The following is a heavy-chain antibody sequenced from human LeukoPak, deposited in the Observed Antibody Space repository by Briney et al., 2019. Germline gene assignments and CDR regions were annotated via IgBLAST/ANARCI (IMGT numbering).Heavy chain of an antibody. J-gene: IGHJ4*02. Sequence: PGGSLRLSCAASGFTFDDYAMHWVRQVPGKGLEWVSGINWNSNNVGYADSVKGRFTISRDNAKNSLYLQMNSLRVDDMAFYFCTRAPMMTGTEYYFDFWGQGTLVTVSS. CDR1: GFTFDDYA. CDR3: TRAPMMTGTEYYFDF. CDR2: INWNSNNV. D-gene: IGHD1-7*01. V-gene: IGHV3-9*03.